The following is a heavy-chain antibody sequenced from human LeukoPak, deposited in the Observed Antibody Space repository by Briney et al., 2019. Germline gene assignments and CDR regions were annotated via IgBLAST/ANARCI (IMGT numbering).Heavy chain of an antibody. J-gene: IGHJ4*02. V-gene: IGHV3-74*01. CDR3: ARDSVATIFHPFDY. D-gene: IGHD5-12*01. Sequence: SGGSLRLSCAASGFTFSGYWMHWVRQAPGKGLVWVSLIKTDGKSTSYADSVKGRFTISRDNAKNTLYLQMNSLRAEDTAVYYCARDSVATIFHPFDYWGQGTLVTVSS. CDR1: GFTFSGYW. CDR2: IKTDGKST.